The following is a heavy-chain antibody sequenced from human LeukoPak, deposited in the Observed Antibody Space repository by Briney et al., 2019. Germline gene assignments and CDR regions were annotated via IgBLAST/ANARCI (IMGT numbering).Heavy chain of an antibody. D-gene: IGHD2-15*01. J-gene: IGHJ4*02. CDR1: GGSVTSGSYY. Sequence: TLSLTCSVSGGSVTSGSYYWSWIRQPAGKGLEWIGRISTSGSTSYNPSLKSRVTMSLDTSKNQFSLKLNSLTAADTAVYYCARGAALAIDYWGQGALVTVSS. CDR2: ISTSGST. CDR3: ARGAALAIDY. V-gene: IGHV4-61*02.